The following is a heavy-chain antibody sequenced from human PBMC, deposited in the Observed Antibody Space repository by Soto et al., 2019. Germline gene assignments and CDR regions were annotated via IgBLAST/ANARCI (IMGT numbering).Heavy chain of an antibody. CDR2: LYSSDYT. CDR1: GDSISRNSNY. J-gene: IGHJ6*02. D-gene: IGHD3-9*01. V-gene: IGHV4-39*01. Sequence: PSETLSLICTVSGDSISRNSNYGGWMRQPPGKRLEWIGSLYSSDYTDTNPSLRSRVTISVDTSKNQFSLNLTSVTAADTAVYYCARHLYYDIAPGYIRPYHYYGMDVWGQGTTVT. CDR3: ARHLYYDIAPGYIRPYHYYGMDV.